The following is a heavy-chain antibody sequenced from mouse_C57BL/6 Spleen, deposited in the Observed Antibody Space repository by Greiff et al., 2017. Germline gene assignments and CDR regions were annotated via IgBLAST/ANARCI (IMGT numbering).Heavy chain of an antibody. CDR1: GYTFTDYY. V-gene: IGHV1-26*01. J-gene: IGHJ4*01. CDR2: INPNNGGT. D-gene: IGHD1-2*01. CDR3: AREYGAMDY. Sequence: VQLQQSGPELVKPGASVKISCKASGYTFTDYYMNWVKQSHGKSLEWIGDINPNNGGTIYNQKFKGKATLTVDKSSSTAYMELRSLTSEDTAVYYCAREYGAMDYWGQGTSVTVSS.